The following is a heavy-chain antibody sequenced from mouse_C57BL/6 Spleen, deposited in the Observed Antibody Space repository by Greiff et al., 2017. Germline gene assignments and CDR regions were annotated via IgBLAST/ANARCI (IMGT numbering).Heavy chain of an antibody. CDR3: ASEDSKYGWFAY. CDR1: GFSLTSYG. D-gene: IGHD2-5*01. V-gene: IGHV2-6*01. CDR2: IWGVGSK. J-gene: IGHJ3*01. Sequence: VKLVESGPGLVAPSQSLSITCTVSGFSLTSYGVDWVRQSPGKGLVWLGIIWGVGSKNYNSALKSRLSISKDNSKSQVFLNMNSLHTDDTAMYYCASEDSKYGWFAYWGQGTLVTVSA.